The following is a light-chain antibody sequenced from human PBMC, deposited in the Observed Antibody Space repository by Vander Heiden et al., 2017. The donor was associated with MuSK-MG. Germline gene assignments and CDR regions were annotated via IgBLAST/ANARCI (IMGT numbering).Light chain of an antibody. J-gene: IGKJ2*01. CDR1: QSVSSN. CDR3: QQYNNWPPYT. Sequence: EIVMTPSPATPSVSPGATATLSCRASQSVSSNLAWYQQKPGQAPRLLIYGASTRATGIPARFSGSGSGTEFTLTISSLQSEDFAVYYCQQYNNWPPYTFGQGTKLEIK. CDR2: GAS. V-gene: IGKV3-15*01.